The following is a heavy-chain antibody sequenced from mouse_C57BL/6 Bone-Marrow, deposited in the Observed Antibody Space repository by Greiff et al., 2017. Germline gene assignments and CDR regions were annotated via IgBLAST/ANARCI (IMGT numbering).Heavy chain of an antibody. CDR3: ARLGVGY. D-gene: IGHD2-14*01. Sequence: QVQLQQSGAELARPGASVKLSCKASGYTFTSYGISWVKQRTGQGLEWIGEIYPRSGNTYYNEKFKGKATLTADKSSSTADMEIRSLTSEDSAVYFGARLGVGYWGQGTSVTVSS. J-gene: IGHJ4*01. V-gene: IGHV1-81*01. CDR1: GYTFTSYG. CDR2: IYPRSGNT.